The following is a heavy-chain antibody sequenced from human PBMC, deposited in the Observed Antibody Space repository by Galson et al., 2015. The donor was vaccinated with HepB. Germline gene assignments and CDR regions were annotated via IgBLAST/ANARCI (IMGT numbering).Heavy chain of an antibody. V-gene: IGHV3-23*01. Sequence: SLRLSCAASGFTFSSYAMSWVRQAPGKGLEWVSAISGSGGSTYYADSVKGRFTISRDNSKNTLYLQMNSLRAEDTAVYYCAKGRLDQIAAAIPTEYYFDYWGQGTLVTVSS. CDR3: AKGRLDQIAAAIPTEYYFDY. CDR2: ISGSGGST. J-gene: IGHJ4*02. D-gene: IGHD6-13*01. CDR1: GFTFSSYA.